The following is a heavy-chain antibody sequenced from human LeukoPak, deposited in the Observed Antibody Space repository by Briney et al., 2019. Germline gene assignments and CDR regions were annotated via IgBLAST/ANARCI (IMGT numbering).Heavy chain of an antibody. CDR3: ARDRSGYDWSYYYYYMDV. J-gene: IGHJ6*03. CDR1: GGSISSGSYY. Sequence: PSQTLSFTCTVSGGSISSGSYYWSWIRQPAGKGLEWIGHIYTSGSTNFNPSLKSRVTMSLDTSKNQFSLKLSSVTAADTAVYYCARDRSGYDWSYYYYYMDVWGKGTTVTVSS. V-gene: IGHV4-61*09. CDR2: IYTSGST. D-gene: IGHD5-12*01.